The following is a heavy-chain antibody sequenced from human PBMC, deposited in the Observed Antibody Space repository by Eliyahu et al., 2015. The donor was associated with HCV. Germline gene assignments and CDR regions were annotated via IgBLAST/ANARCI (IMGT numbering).Heavy chain of an antibody. D-gene: IGHD4-17*01. CDR3: ARQLGTTVSPPGY. CDR2: IDPSDSYT. Sequence: EVQLVQSGAEVKKPGESLRISCKSSGYTFTRYWIIWVRQMPGKGLXWMGRIDPSDSYTYYSPSFQGHVTMSADKSISTAYLQWSSLRASDTAMYYCARQLGTTVSPPGYWGQGTLVTVSS. CDR1: GYTFTRYW. J-gene: IGHJ4*02. V-gene: IGHV5-10-1*03.